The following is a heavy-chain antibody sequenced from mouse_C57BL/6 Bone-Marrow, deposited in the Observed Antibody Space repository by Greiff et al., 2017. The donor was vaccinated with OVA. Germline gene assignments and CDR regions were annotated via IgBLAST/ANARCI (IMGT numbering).Heavy chain of an antibody. J-gene: IGHJ3*01. CDR2: IYPRSGNT. Sequence: VKLQQSGAELARPGASVKLSCKASGYTFTSYGISWVKQRPGQGLEWIGEIYPRSGNTYYNEKFKGKATLTADKSSSTAYMELRSLTSEDSAVYFCASRGYYYGSSWGFAYWGQGTLVTVSA. D-gene: IGHD1-1*01. V-gene: IGHV1-81*01. CDR3: ASRGYYYGSSWGFAY. CDR1: GYTFTSYG.